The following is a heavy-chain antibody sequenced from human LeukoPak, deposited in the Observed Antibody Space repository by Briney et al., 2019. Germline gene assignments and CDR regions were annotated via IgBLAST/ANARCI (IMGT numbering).Heavy chain of an antibody. V-gene: IGHV3-53*01. J-gene: IGHJ4*02. D-gene: IGHD3-3*01. CDR2: IYSGGTT. CDR1: GFPVRSRY. CDR3: ASLEGGPSDGR. Sequence: GGSLRLSCEVFGFPVRSRYMTWVRQPPGKGLECVSVIYSGGTTYHIYSVKGRFTISRDISKSTMYLEMNNLRVEDTAIYYCASLEGGPSDGRWGQGTLVTVSS.